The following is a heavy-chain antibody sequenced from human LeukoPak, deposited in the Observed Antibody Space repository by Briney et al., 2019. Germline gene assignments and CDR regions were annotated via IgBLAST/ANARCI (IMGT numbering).Heavy chain of an antibody. CDR3: ARIPLSYGYFDY. D-gene: IGHD2/OR15-2a*01. V-gene: IGHV3-21*01. Sequence: NPGGSLRLSCAASGFTFSSYSMNWVRQAPGKGLEWVSSISSSSSYIYYADSVKGRFTISRDNAKNSLYLQMNSLRAEDTAVYYCARIPLSYGYFDYWGQGTLVTVSS. J-gene: IGHJ4*02. CDR2: ISSSSSYI. CDR1: GFTFSSYS.